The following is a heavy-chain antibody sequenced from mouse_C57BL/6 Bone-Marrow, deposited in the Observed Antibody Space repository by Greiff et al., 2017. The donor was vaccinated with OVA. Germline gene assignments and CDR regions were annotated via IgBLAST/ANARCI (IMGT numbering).Heavy chain of an antibody. J-gene: IGHJ1*03. V-gene: IGHV1-55*01. Sequence: QVQLQQSGAELVKPGASVKMSCKASGYTFTSYWITWVKQRPGQGLEWIGDIYPGSGSTNYNEKFKSKATLTVDTSSITAYMQLSSLTSEDSAVYYCARRYYGSSYWYFDVWGTGTTVTVSS. CDR2: IYPGSGST. CDR1: GYTFTSYW. CDR3: ARRYYGSSYWYFDV. D-gene: IGHD1-1*01.